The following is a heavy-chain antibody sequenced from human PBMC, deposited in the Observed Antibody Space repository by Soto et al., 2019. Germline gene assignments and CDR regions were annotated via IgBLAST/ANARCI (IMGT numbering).Heavy chain of an antibody. Sequence: EVQLLESGGGLVQPGGSLRLSCAASGFTFSNYAMNWVRQSPGKGLEWVSVISDSGGSTYYSDSVKGRFTISRDNSKNTLYLHMNSLTAEDTAVYYCAKDGFSGSGKYYFDYWGQGNLVTVSS. CDR3: AKDGFSGSGKYYFDY. V-gene: IGHV3-23*01. CDR1: GFTFSNYA. D-gene: IGHD3-10*01. CDR2: ISDSGGST. J-gene: IGHJ4*02.